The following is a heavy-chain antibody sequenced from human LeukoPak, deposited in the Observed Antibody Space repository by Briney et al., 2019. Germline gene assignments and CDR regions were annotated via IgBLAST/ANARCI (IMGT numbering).Heavy chain of an antibody. CDR2: IYTSGST. D-gene: IGHD3-3*01. V-gene: IGHV4-61*02. CDR1: GGSISSGSYY. CDR3: ARGSPTYLEWLSTFDY. Sequence: PSQTLSLTCTVSGGSISSGSYYWSWIRQPAGKGLEWIGRIYTSGSTNYNPSLKSPVTISVDTSKNQFSLKLSSVTAADTAVYYCARGSPTYLEWLSTFDYWGQGTLVTVSS. J-gene: IGHJ4*02.